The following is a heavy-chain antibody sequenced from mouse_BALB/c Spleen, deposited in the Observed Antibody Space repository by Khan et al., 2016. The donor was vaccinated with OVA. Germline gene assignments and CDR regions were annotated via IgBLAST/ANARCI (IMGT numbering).Heavy chain of an antibody. V-gene: IGHV5-6-5*01. Sequence: EVELVESGGGLVKPGGSLKLSCAASGFTFSNYAMSWVRQTPEKRLEWVASISSGGRTSYPDSVKGRITISRDNARNILYLQMSSLRSEDTAMYYCARDDWFAYWGQGTLVTVSA. J-gene: IGHJ3*01. CDR2: ISSGGRT. CDR1: GFTFSNYA. CDR3: ARDDWFAY.